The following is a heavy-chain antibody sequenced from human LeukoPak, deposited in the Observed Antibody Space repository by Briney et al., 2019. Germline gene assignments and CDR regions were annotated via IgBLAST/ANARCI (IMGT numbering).Heavy chain of an antibody. CDR2: IYSGGST. CDR1: GFTVSSNY. D-gene: IGHD5-18*01. V-gene: IGHV3-53*01. J-gene: IGHJ3*02. Sequence: GGSLRLSCAASGFTVSSNYMSWVRQAPGKGLEWVSVIYSGGSTYYADSVKGRFTISRDNSKNTLYLQMNSLRAEDTAVYYCARCRKDTAVRDAFDIWGQGTMVTVSS. CDR3: ARCRKDTAVRDAFDI.